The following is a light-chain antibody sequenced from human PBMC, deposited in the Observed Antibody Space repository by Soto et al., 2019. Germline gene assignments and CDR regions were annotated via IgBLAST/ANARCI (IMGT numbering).Light chain of an antibody. J-gene: IGKJ1*01. V-gene: IGKV3-15*01. Sequence: EVVMTQSPATLSVSPGERATLSCRASQSVNSNLAWYQQKPGQAPRLLIHGASTRATGIPARFSGSGFGTEFILTISSLQSEDFAIYYCQQYNNWLWTFGQGTKGEIK. CDR1: QSVNSN. CDR2: GAS. CDR3: QQYNNWLWT.